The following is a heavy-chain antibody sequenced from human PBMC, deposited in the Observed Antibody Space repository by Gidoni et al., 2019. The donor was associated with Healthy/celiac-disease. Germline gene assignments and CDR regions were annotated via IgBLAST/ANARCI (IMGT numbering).Heavy chain of an antibody. Sequence: EVQLLESGGGLVQPGGSLRLSCAASGFTFSSYAMSWLRQAPGKGLEWVSAISGSGGSTYYADSVKGRFTISRDNSKNTRYLQINSLRAEDTAVYYCAKAPLRFLEWLLYPDYWGQGTLVTVSS. CDR1: GFTFSSYA. D-gene: IGHD3-3*01. J-gene: IGHJ4*02. CDR3: AKAPLRFLEWLLYPDY. CDR2: ISGSGGST. V-gene: IGHV3-23*01.